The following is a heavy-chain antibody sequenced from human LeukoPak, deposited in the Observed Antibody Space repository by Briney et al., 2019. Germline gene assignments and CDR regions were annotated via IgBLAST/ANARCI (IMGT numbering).Heavy chain of an antibody. D-gene: IGHD3-10*01. CDR1: GFTFSSYA. Sequence: GGSLRLSCAPSGFTFSSYAMTWVRQAPGEGLEWVSAIGSSGNTFYADSVKGRFSVSRDNSKSTLYLQMNSLRAEDTAVYYCARDRVVDYYGSGSYYNAFDYRGQGTLVTVSS. CDR2: IGSSGNT. V-gene: IGHV3-23*01. J-gene: IGHJ4*02. CDR3: ARDRVVDYYGSGSYYNAFDY.